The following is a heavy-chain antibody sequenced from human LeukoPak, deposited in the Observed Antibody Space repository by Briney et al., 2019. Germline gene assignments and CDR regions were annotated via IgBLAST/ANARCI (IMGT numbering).Heavy chain of an antibody. V-gene: IGHV4-30-4*01. D-gene: IGHD3-10*01. CDR1: GDSISSYY. J-gene: IGHJ4*02. Sequence: SETLSLTCIVSGDSISSYYWSWIRQPPGKGLAWVGYIYYIGYTYYNPSLKSRVTISVDTPKNQLSLNLSSVTAADTAVYYCARGRHYGSGSYPFDYWGQGTLVTVSS. CDR2: IYYIGYT. CDR3: ARGRHYGSGSYPFDY.